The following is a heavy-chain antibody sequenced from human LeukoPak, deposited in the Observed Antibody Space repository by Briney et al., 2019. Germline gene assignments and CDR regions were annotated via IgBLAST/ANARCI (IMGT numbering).Heavy chain of an antibody. Sequence: GASVTVSCKASGGTFSIYAISWVRQAPGQGLEWMGRIIPILGIANYAQKFQGRVTITADKSTSTAYMELSSLRSEDTAVYYCARVSSGSYSSWDQGTLVTVSS. J-gene: IGHJ4*02. CDR1: GGTFSIYA. CDR3: ARVSSGSYSS. CDR2: IIPILGIA. V-gene: IGHV1-69*04. D-gene: IGHD1-26*01.